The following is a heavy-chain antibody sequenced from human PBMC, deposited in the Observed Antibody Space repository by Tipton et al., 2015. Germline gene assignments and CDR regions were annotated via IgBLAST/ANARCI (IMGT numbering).Heavy chain of an antibody. V-gene: IGHV4-39*01. CDR2: TYYRVTT. CDR3: ARQGGVIVVPAATRIDY. J-gene: IGHJ4*02. D-gene: IGHD2-2*01. Sequence: TLSLTCTVSGGSISSGSYYWSWIRQHPGKGLEWIGYTYYRVTTRYNPSLKSRVTISVDTSKNQFSLKLSSVTAADTAVYYCARQGGVIVVPAATRIDYWGQGTLVTVSS. CDR1: GGSISSGSYY.